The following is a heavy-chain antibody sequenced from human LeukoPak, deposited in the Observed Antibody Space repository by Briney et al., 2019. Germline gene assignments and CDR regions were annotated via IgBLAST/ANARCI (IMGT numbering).Heavy chain of an antibody. CDR2: ISGSAGST. Sequence: GGSLRLSCAASGFTFNTYAMSWVRQAPGKGLEWVSAISGSAGSTYYADSVKGRLTISRDNSKNILYLQIHSLRAEDTAVYYCAKGKGSSSSSIDWWGQGTLVTVSS. V-gene: IGHV3-23*01. CDR3: AKGKGSSSSSIDW. D-gene: IGHD2-15*01. J-gene: IGHJ4*02. CDR1: GFTFNTYA.